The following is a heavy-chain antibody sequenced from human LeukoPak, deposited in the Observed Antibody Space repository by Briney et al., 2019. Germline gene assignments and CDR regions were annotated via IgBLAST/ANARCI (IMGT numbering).Heavy chain of an antibody. D-gene: IGHD2-2*01. CDR2: MNPNSGNT. CDR3: ARVMPVAGFDIDY. Sequence: GASVKVSCKASGYTFTSYDINWARQATGQGLEWMGWMNPNSGNTGYAQKFQGRVTMTRNTSISTAYMELSSLRSEDTAVYYCARVMPVAGFDIDYWGQGTLVTVSS. V-gene: IGHV1-8*01. CDR1: GYTFTSYD. J-gene: IGHJ4*02.